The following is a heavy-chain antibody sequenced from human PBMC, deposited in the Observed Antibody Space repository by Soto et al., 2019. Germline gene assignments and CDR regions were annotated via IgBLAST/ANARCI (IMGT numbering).Heavy chain of an antibody. J-gene: IGHJ5*02. CDR2: IYYSGST. V-gene: IGHV4-39*01. CDR3: ARQPYCSSTSCYRFSNWFDP. CDR1: GGSISSSSYY. D-gene: IGHD2-2*01. Sequence: QLQLQESGPGLVKPSETLSLTCTVSGGSISSSSYYWGWIRQPPGKGLEWIGSIYYSGSTYYNPSLKSRVTISVDTSKNQFSLKLSSVTAADTAVYYCARQPYCSSTSCYRFSNWFDPWGQGTLVTVSS.